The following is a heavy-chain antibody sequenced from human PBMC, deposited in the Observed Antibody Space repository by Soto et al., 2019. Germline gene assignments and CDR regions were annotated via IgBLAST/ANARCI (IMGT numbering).Heavy chain of an antibody. Sequence: GGSLRLSCAASGFTFSSYSMNWVRQAPGKGLEWVSSISSSSSYIYYADSVKGRFTISRDNAKNSLYLQMNSLRAEDTAVYYCARDRSFLYYYYYGMDVWGQGTTVTVSS. CDR3: ARDRSFLYYYYYGMDV. D-gene: IGHD6-19*01. CDR1: GFTFSSYS. V-gene: IGHV3-21*01. J-gene: IGHJ6*02. CDR2: ISSSSSYI.